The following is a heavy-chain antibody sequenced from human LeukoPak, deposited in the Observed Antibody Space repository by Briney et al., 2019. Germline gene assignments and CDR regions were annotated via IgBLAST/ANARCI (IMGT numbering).Heavy chain of an antibody. CDR2: ITWNGGST. D-gene: IGHD6-19*01. CDR3: ARDPGDIVVAGTFDY. Sequence: GGSLRLSCAASGFTFDDYGMSWVRQAPGKGLEWVSGITWNGGSTGYADSVKGRFTISRDNAKNSLYLQMNSLRAEDTALYYCARDPGDIVVAGTFDYWGQGTLVTVSS. J-gene: IGHJ4*02. CDR1: GFTFDDYG. V-gene: IGHV3-20*04.